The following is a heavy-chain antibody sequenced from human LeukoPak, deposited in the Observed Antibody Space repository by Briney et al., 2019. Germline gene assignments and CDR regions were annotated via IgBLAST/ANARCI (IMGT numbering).Heavy chain of an antibody. CDR3: ARGPPPDFDY. J-gene: IGHJ4*02. CDR1: GGSISSYY. CDR2: IYYSGST. Sequence: SETLSLTCTVSGGSISSYYWSWIRQPPGKGLEWIGYIYYSGSTNYNPSLKSRVTLSVDTSKNQFSLKLSSVTAADTAVYYCARGPPPDFDYWGRGTLVTVSS. V-gene: IGHV4-59*12.